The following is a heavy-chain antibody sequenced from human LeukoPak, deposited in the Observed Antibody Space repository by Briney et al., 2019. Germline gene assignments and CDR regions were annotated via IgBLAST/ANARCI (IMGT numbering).Heavy chain of an antibody. CDR2: IYYSGST. V-gene: IGHV4-31*03. J-gene: IGHJ4*02. D-gene: IGHD3-10*01. CDR3: ARGTFYYGSGKPFDY. Sequence: KASETLSLTCTVSGGSISSGGYYWSWIRQHPGKGLEWIGYIYYSGSTYYNPSLKSRVTISVDTSKNQFSLKLSSVTAADTAVYYCARGTFYYGSGKPFDYWGQGTLVTVSS. CDR1: GGSISSGGYY.